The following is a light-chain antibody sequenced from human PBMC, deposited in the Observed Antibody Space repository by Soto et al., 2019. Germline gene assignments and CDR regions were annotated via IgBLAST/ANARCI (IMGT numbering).Light chain of an antibody. CDR3: SSYTTRSTYV. J-gene: IGLJ1*01. CDR2: EVT. Sequence: QSVLTQPPSVSAAPGQRVTISCTGTSRDIGFFNYVSWYQQFPGNAPKLIIFEVTNRPSGVSNRFSASKSGNTASLTISGLQAEDGADYYCSSYTTRSTYVFGTGTKLTVL. V-gene: IGLV2-14*01. CDR1: SRDIGFFNY.